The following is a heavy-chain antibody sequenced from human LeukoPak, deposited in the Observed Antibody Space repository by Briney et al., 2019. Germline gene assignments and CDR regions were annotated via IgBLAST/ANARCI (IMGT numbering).Heavy chain of an antibody. J-gene: IGHJ4*02. D-gene: IGHD3-16*01. CDR2: IGAADT. Sequence: GGSLRLSCAASGFTFSNAWMSWVRQAPGKGPEWVATIGAADTYYAGSVKGRFTISRDDSKNTVFLQMDSLRAEDTAVYYCARDYVSHNGVYDCFEFWGQGTQVTVSS. CDR3: ARDYVSHNGVYDCFEF. CDR1: GFTFSNAW. V-gene: IGHV3-53*01.